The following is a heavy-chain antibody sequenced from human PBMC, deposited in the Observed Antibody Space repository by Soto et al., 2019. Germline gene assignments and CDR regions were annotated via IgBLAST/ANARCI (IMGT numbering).Heavy chain of an antibody. J-gene: IGHJ4*02. D-gene: IGHD3-22*01. Sequence: ASVKVSCKASGYTFTNYYIHWVRQAPGQGLEWMGMINPSGDATSYAQKFQASFTMTADTSKNTLYLQMNSLRAEDTAVYYCAKGCYYDSSGCHWGQGTLVTVSS. CDR3: AKGCYYDSSGCH. V-gene: IGHV1-46*01. CDR2: INPSGDAT. CDR1: GYTFTNYY.